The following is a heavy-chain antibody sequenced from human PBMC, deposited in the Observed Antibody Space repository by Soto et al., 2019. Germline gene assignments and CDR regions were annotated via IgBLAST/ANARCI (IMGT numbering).Heavy chain of an antibody. J-gene: IGHJ3*02. Sequence: QVQLVESGGGVVQPGRSLRLSCAASGFTFSSYGMHWVRQAPGKGLEWVAVISYDGSNKYYADSVKGRFTISRDNSKNTLYQQMNSLRAEDTAVYYCAKDRGGYYAFDIWGQGTMVTVSS. V-gene: IGHV3-30*18. D-gene: IGHD3-22*01. CDR1: GFTFSSYG. CDR2: ISYDGSNK. CDR3: AKDRGGYYAFDI.